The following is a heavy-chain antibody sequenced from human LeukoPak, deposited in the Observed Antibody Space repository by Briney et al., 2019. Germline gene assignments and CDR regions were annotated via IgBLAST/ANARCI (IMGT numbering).Heavy chain of an antibody. V-gene: IGHV3-48*03. J-gene: IGHJ3*02. CDR1: RFTFSSYE. D-gene: IGHD2-8*01. Sequence: GGSLRLSCAASRFTFSSYEMNWVRQAPGKGLEWVSYISGSGIKHYADPVKGRFTISRDNAKNSLYLQMNSLRVEDTAVYYCAREDTGVAFDIWGQGTTVTV. CDR3: AREDTGVAFDI. CDR2: ISGSGIK.